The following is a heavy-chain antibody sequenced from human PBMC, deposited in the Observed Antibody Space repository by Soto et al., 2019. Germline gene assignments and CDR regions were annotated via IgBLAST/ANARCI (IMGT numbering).Heavy chain of an antibody. D-gene: IGHD3-10*01. J-gene: IGHJ4*02. Sequence: QVQLVQSGAEVKRPGSSVKVSCKASGDTFNFYSINWVRQAPGLGLEWMGRVNPIVSMSNYAQKFQGRVTMTVDKSTSKAYMELSSLRSEETAIYYCASSYGSGYRAFDYWGQGALVTVSS. CDR1: GDTFNFYS. V-gene: IGHV1-69*02. CDR2: VNPIVSMS. CDR3: ASSYGSGYRAFDY.